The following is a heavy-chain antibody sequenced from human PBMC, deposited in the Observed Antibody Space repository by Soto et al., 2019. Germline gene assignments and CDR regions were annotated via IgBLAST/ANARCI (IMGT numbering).Heavy chain of an antibody. Sequence: QVQLVESGGGVVQPGRSLRLSCAASGFTFTSHAMHWVRQAPGKGLEWVAIISYDGSTIYYADSEKGRFTISRDNSKNTLYLQMNSLRADDTAVYFCARHLASTVTTSDWFDPWGQGTLVTVSS. CDR1: GFTFTSHA. V-gene: IGHV3-30-3*01. CDR2: ISYDGSTI. D-gene: IGHD4-17*01. J-gene: IGHJ5*02. CDR3: ARHLASTVTTSDWFDP.